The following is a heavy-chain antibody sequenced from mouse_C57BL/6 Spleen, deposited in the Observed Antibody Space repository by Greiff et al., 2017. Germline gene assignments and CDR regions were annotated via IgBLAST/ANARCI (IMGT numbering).Heavy chain of an antibody. CDR1: GFTFSDYG. CDR3: AKIALLRDWYFDG. J-gene: IGHJ1*03. V-gene: IGHV5-17*01. CDR2: ISSGSSTI. D-gene: IGHD1-2*01. Sequence: EVKLVESGGGLVKPGGSLKLSCAASGFTFSDYGMHWVRQAPEKGLEWVAYISSGSSTIYYADTVKGRFTISRDNAKNTLFLQMTSLRSEDTAMYYCAKIALLRDWYFDGWGTGTTVTVSS.